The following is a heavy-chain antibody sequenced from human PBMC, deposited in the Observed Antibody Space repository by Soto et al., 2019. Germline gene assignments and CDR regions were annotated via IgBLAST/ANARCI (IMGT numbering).Heavy chain of an antibody. CDR1: GGSFSGYY. Sequence: QVQLQQWGAGLLKPSETLSLTGAVYGGSFSGYYWSWIRQPPGKGLEWIGEINHSGSTNYNPSLKSRVTISVDTSKNQFSLKLSSVTAADTAVYYCARSPRFGIAVAGYNWFDPWGQGTLVTVSS. D-gene: IGHD6-19*01. J-gene: IGHJ5*02. CDR2: INHSGST. V-gene: IGHV4-34*01. CDR3: ARSPRFGIAVAGYNWFDP.